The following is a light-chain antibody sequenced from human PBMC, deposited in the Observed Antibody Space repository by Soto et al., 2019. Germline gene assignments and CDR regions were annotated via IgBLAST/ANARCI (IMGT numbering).Light chain of an antibody. Sequence: QSALTQPASVSGSPGQSITISCTRTNNDIGNYKYVSWYQQHPGKAPKLLIYEISNRTSGISNRFSGSKSGNAASLTISVLQVEDEAHDHCSSYTTSSTVIFGGGTKLTVL. J-gene: IGLJ2*01. CDR3: SSYTTSSTVI. CDR2: EIS. V-gene: IGLV2-14*01. CDR1: NNDIGNYKY.